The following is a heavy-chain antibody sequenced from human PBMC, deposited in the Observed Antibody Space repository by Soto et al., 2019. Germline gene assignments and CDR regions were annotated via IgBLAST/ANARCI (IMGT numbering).Heavy chain of an antibody. D-gene: IGHD3-22*01. CDR1: GFTFSSYG. Sequence: SLRLSCAASGFTFSSYGMHWVRQAPGKGLEWVAVISYDGSNKYYADSVKGRFTISRDNSKNTLYLQMNSLRAEDTAVYYCAKEIPHNYYDSSGPLDYWGQGTLVTVSS. J-gene: IGHJ4*02. CDR3: AKEIPHNYYDSSGPLDY. CDR2: ISYDGSNK. V-gene: IGHV3-30*18.